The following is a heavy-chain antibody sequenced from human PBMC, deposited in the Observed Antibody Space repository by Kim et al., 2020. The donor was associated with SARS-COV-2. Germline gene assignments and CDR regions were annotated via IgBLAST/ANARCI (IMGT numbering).Heavy chain of an antibody. CDR3: ARDFRNCGGDCYEYYYYMDV. V-gene: IGHV3-33*01. CDR2: IWYDGSNK. CDR1: GFTFSSYG. Sequence: GGSLRLSCAASGFTFSSYGMHWVRQAPGKGLEWVAVIWYDGSNKYYADSVKGRFTISRDNSKNTLYLQMNSLRAEDTAVYYCARDFRNCGGDCYEYYYYMDVWGKGTTVTVSS. D-gene: IGHD2-21*01. J-gene: IGHJ6*03.